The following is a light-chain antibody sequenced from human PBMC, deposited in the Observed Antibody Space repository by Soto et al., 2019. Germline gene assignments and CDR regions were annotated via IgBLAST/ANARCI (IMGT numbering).Light chain of an antibody. V-gene: IGLV1-47*01. CDR2: RNN. J-gene: IGLJ2*01. CDR3: AAWDDSLSGRYVV. CDR1: SSNIGSNY. Sequence: QSVLTQPPSASGTPGQRVTISCSGSSSNIGSNYVYWYQQLPGTAPKLLIYRNNQRPSGVPDRFSGSKSGTSASLAISGLRYEDEADYYCAAWDDSLSGRYVVFGGGTQLTVL.